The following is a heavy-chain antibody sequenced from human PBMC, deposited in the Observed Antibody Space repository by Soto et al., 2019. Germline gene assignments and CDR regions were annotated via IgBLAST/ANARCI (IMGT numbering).Heavy chain of an antibody. V-gene: IGHV4-4*07. CDR3: ARDREAGYNFYYGMDV. Sequence: PSETLSLTCSVSGADINTYSWTWIRHPAGKGLEWVGRIYTSASINYNPSLRGRVTLSVDTSTNQVSLKLAAVTAADTAVYYCARDREAGYNFYYGMDVWGQGTTVTVS. CDR2: IYTSASI. D-gene: IGHD6-19*01. CDR1: GADINTYS. J-gene: IGHJ6*02.